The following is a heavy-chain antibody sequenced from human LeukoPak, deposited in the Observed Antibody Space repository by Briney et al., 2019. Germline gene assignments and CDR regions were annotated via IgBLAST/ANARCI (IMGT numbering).Heavy chain of an antibody. CDR3: ARDTAMVTYWFDP. CDR2: INPNSGGT. D-gene: IGHD5-18*01. V-gene: IGHV1-2*02. J-gene: IGHJ5*02. CDR1: VCTFTDYY. Sequence: ASVKVSCKSSVCTFTDYYMHWVRQAPGQGLEWMGWINPNSGGTNYAKKFQGRVTMTRDTSITTAYMELNRLRSDDTAVYYCARDTAMVTYWFDPWGQGTLVTVSS.